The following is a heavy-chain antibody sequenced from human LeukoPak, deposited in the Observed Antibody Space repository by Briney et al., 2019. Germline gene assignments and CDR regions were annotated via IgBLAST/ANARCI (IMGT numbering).Heavy chain of an antibody. CDR2: ISSSSSTI. V-gene: IGHV3-48*01. Sequence: GGSLRLSCAASGFTFSSYSMIWVRQAPGKGLEWVSYISSSSSTIYYADSVKGRFTISRDNAKNSLYLQMNSLRAEDAAVYYCAREERGLQQAYFDYWGQGTLVTVSS. J-gene: IGHJ4*02. CDR3: AREERGLQQAYFDY. CDR1: GFTFSSYS. D-gene: IGHD4-11*01.